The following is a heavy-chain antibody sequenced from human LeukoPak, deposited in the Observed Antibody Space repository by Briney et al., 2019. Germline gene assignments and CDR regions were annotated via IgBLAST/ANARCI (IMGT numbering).Heavy chain of an antibody. Sequence: SETLSLTCTVSGGSISSYYWSWIRQPPGKGLEWIGYIYYSGSTNYNPSLKSRVTISVDTSKNQFSLKLSSVTAADTAVYYCARVDAWFGELFSWYFDLWGRGSLVTVSS. CDR1: GGSISSYY. D-gene: IGHD3-10*01. V-gene: IGHV4-59*01. CDR3: ARVDAWFGELFSWYFDL. J-gene: IGHJ2*01. CDR2: IYYSGST.